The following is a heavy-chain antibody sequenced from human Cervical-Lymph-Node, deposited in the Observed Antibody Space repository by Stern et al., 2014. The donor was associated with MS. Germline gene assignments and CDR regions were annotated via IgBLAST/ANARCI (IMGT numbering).Heavy chain of an antibody. CDR3: ARGLTYYYDRGGYYYYWFDP. V-gene: IGHV5-51*03. Sequence: EVQLVQSGAEVKKPGESLKISCKGSGFSFTTDWVVWVRQMPGKGLEWMGMIYIGKSDTRYSPSFQGQVTISADKSISTAYLQWSSLKASDTAMYYCARGLTYYYDRGGYYYYWFDPWGQGTLVTVSS. J-gene: IGHJ5*02. CDR1: GFSFTTDW. D-gene: IGHD3-22*01. CDR2: IYIGKSDT.